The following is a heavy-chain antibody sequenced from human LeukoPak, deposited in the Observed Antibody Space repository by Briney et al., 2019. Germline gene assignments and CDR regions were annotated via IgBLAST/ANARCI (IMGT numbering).Heavy chain of an antibody. CDR2: ICYGGSNK. CDR1: GFTFSSYG. V-gene: IGHV3-33*08. J-gene: IGHJ4*02. Sequence: SLRHSSAAPGFTFSSYGMHSVRQTPGKGLEWVAVICYGGSNKYSAYAVNGRFTISKDNSKNTLYLQMNSLRAEDTAVYYCAREGGNYASSRYLDYWGQVTLVTVSS. D-gene: IGHD3-22*01. CDR3: AREGGNYASSRYLDY.